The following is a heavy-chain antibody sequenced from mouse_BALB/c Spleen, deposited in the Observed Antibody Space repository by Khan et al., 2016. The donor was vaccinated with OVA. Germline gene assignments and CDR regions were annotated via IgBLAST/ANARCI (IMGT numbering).Heavy chain of an antibody. CDR1: GYTFTSYW. CDR3: ERENYYGRSCYAMDY. CDR2: IGPGSSNA. Sequence: DLVKPGASVKLSCKASGYTFTSYWINWIKQRPGQGLEWIGRIGPGSSNAYYNDMFKDKATLNVDTSSNTAYIQLSSLSSEDSAVYFCERENYYGRSCYAMDYWGQGTSVTVSA. V-gene: IGHV1S41*01. D-gene: IGHD1-1*01. J-gene: IGHJ4*01.